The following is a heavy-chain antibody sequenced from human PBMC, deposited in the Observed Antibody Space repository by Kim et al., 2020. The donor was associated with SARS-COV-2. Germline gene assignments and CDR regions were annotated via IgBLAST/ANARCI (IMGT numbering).Heavy chain of an antibody. D-gene: IGHD4-17*01. J-gene: IGHJ5*02. Sequence: VKGRFTIARDNAKNSLYLQMNSLSDEDTAVYYCARDFTVTTPKTYNWFDPWGQGTLVTVSS. V-gene: IGHV3-21*01. CDR3: ARDFTVTTPKTYNWFDP.